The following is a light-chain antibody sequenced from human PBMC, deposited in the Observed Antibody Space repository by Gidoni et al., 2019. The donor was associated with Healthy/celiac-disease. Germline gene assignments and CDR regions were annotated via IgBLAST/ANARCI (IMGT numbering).Light chain of an antibody. J-gene: IGLJ3*02. CDR1: SSDVGGYNY. CDR3: SSYTSSSTLWV. Sequence: QSALTQPASVSGSPGQSITISCTGTSSDVGGYNYVSWYQQHPGKAPKLMIYEVSNLPSGVSKRFSGSKSGNTASLTISGLQAEDEADYYCSSYTSSSTLWVFGGGTKLTVL. CDR2: EVS. V-gene: IGLV2-14*01.